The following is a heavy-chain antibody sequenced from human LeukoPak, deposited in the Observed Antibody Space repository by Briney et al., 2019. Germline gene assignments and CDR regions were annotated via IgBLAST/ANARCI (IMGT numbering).Heavy chain of an antibody. V-gene: IGHV4-38-2*02. CDR2: IFHTGST. Sequence: ASETLSLTCTVSGDSISSGNYWGWIRQPPGKGLGWIGSIFHTGSTYFNLSLKSRVTISVDTSKNQFSLRLSSVTAADTAVYYCARQGGGSYYTLDYWGQGALVTVSS. J-gene: IGHJ4*02. CDR3: ARQGGGSYYTLDY. CDR1: GDSISSGNY. D-gene: IGHD1-26*01.